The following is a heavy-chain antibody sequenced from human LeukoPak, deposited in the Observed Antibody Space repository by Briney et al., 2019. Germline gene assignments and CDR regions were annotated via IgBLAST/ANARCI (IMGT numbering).Heavy chain of an antibody. Sequence: GGSLRLSCAASGFTFSSDGMSSGRQAPGKGLGWGSGISVCGESIYYAESAKGRLTISRDNSKNTLYLQMNSLRAEDTAVYYCGKDRRPGIAVAGTTDYWGQGTLVTVSS. D-gene: IGHD6-19*01. J-gene: IGHJ4*02. V-gene: IGHV3-23*01. CDR1: GFTFSSDG. CDR2: ISVCGESI. CDR3: GKDRRPGIAVAGTTDY.